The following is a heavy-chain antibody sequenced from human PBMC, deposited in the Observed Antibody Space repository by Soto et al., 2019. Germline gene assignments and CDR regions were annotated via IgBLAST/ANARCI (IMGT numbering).Heavy chain of an antibody. J-gene: IGHJ4*02. V-gene: IGHV3-11*01. CDR2: ISISGSTI. CDR1: GFTFSDYY. D-gene: IGHD5-12*01. Sequence: TGGPLRLSCAASGFTFSDYYMSWIRQAPGKGLEWIAYISISGSTIYYADPVKGRFISARDNDKKFLHMQSNSLRAEDTAVYYCAREWLRSKDDWGQGTMVTVSS. CDR3: AREWLRSKDD.